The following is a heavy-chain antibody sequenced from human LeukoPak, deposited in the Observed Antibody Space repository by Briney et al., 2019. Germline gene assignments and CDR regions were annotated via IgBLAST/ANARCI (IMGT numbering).Heavy chain of an antibody. V-gene: IGHV4-59*08. CDR1: GGSISSYD. CDR2: IYYSGST. Sequence: AETLSLTCTVSGGSISSYDWSWIRQPPGKGLEWIGYIYYSGSTNYNPSLKSRVTISVDTPKNQFSLKLSSVTAADTAVYYCASFYGSGSYFDYWGQGTLVTVSP. D-gene: IGHD3-10*01. J-gene: IGHJ4*02. CDR3: ASFYGSGSYFDY.